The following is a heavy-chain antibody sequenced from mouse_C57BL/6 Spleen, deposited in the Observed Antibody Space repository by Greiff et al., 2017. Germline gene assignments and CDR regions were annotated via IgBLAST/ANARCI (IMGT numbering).Heavy chain of an antibody. CDR1: GYTFTSYG. CDR3: ARGGLRTGFDY. J-gene: IGHJ2*01. V-gene: IGHV1-81*01. D-gene: IGHD2-4*01. CDR2: IYPRSGNN. Sequence: VKLQESGAELARPGASVKLSCKASGYTFTSYGISWVKQRTGQGLEWIGEIYPRSGNNYYNEKFKGKGTLTADKSSSTAYMELRSLTSEYSAVDFCARGGLRTGFDYWGQGTTLTVSS.